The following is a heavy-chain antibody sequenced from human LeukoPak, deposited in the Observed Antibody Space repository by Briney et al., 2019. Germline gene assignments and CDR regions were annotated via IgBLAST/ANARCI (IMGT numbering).Heavy chain of an antibody. V-gene: IGHV3-15*01. CDR2: IKSITDGGTA. Sequence: PGGSLRLSCVAPGFTFSDTWMSWVRQAPGKGLEWVARIKSITDGGTAHYAAPVKGRFTITRDDSRNTRYLHMNTLKPEGRAVYYCATGGGNVFDFWGQGTLVTVSS. CDR3: ATGGGNVFDF. CDR1: GFTFSDTW. J-gene: IGHJ4*02. D-gene: IGHD4-23*01.